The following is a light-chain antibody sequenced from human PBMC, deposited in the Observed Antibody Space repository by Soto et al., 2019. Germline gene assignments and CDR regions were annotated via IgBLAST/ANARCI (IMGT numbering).Light chain of an antibody. CDR1: SSDVGGYNY. V-gene: IGLV2-14*03. CDR3: CSYTTSNTRQIV. J-gene: IGLJ1*01. CDR2: DVS. Sequence: QSVLTQPASVSGTPGQSITISCPGTSSDVGGYNYVSWYQHHPGKAPKLMIYDVSNRPPGVSNRFSGSKSGNTASLTISGLQPEDEADYYCCSYTTSNTRQIVFGTGTKVTVL.